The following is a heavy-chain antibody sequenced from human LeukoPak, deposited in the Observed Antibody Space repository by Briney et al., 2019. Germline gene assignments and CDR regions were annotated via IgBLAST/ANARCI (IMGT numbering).Heavy chain of an antibody. CDR1: GYTFTGYY. D-gene: IGHD3-3*01. V-gene: IGHV1-2*02. CDR3: ARVEPEQAYYDFWSGAEGYYYYMDV. CDR2: INPNSGGT. Sequence: ASVKVSCKASGYTFTGYYMHWVRQAPGQGLEWMGWINPNSGGTNYAQKFQGRVTMTRDTSISTAYMELSRLRSDDTAVYYCARVEPEQAYYDFWSGAEGYYYYMDVWGKGTTVTVSS. J-gene: IGHJ6*03.